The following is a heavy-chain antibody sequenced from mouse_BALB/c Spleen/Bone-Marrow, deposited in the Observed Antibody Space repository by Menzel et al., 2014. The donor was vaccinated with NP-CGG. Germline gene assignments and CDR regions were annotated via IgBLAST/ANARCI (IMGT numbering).Heavy chain of an antibody. V-gene: IGHV14-3*02. D-gene: IGHD2-1*01. Sequence: VQLQQPGAELAKPGASVKLSCTASGFNIKDTYMHWVKQRPEQGLEWIGRIDPANGNTKYDPKFQGKATITADTSSNTAYLQLSSLTSEDTAVYYCARYGNGLMDYWGQGTSVTVSS. CDR1: GFNIKDTY. J-gene: IGHJ4*01. CDR2: IDPANGNT. CDR3: ARYGNGLMDY.